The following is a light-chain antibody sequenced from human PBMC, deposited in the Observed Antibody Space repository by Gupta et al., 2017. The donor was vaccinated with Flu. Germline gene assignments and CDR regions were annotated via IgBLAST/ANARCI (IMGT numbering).Light chain of an antibody. CDR2: GAC. CDR1: QSVSSN. J-gene: IGKJ4*01. V-gene: IGKV3-15*01. Sequence: IVMTQSPATLSVSPGERVTLSCRASQSVSSNLAWYQQKPGQAPRLLIFGACTGATGIPARFSGSGSGTEFSLTISSRQSEDFAVYYCQHENNCPFTFGRGTKVDIK. CDR3: QHENNCPFT.